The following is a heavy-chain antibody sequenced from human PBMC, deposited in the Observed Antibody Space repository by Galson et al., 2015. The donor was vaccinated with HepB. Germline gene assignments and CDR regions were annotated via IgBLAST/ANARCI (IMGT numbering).Heavy chain of an antibody. CDR2: ISYDGSNK. CDR1: GFTFSSYA. D-gene: IGHD2-2*01. V-gene: IGHV3-30-3*01. Sequence: SLRLSCAASGFTFSSYAMHWVRQAPGKGLEWVAVISYDGSNKYYADSVKGRFTISRDNSKNTLYLQMNSLRAEDTAVYYCARASIVVVPAAIWGQGTMVTVSS. CDR3: ARASIVVVPAAI. J-gene: IGHJ3*02.